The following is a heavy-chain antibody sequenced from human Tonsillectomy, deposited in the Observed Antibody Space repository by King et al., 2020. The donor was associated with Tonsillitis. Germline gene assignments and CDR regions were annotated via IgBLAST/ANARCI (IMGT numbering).Heavy chain of an antibody. CDR2: IYVGGTT. Sequence: VQLVESGGGLMQPGGSLRLSCAASGFSVSSHYMSWVRQAPGKGLEWVSVIYVGGTTYYADFVKGRFTISRDNSENTLYLQMNSLRAEGTAMYYCARVNYYDSSGYWSPYYFDYWGQGTLVTVSS. CDR1: GFSVSSHY. D-gene: IGHD3-22*01. CDR3: ARVNYYDSSGYWSPYYFDY. V-gene: IGHV3-53*01. J-gene: IGHJ4*02.